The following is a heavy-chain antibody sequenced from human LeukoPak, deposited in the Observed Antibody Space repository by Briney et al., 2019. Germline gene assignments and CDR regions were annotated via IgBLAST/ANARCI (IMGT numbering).Heavy chain of an antibody. J-gene: IGHJ4*02. Sequence: GGSLRLSCAASGFTFSSYSMNWVRQAPGKGLERVSYISSSSSTIYYADSVKGRFTISRDNAKNSLYLQMNSLRAGDTAVYYCARAKRYYDSSGYYYYFDYWGQGTLVTVSS. CDR2: ISSSSSTI. D-gene: IGHD3-22*01. V-gene: IGHV3-48*01. CDR3: ARAKRYYDSSGYYYYFDY. CDR1: GFTFSSYS.